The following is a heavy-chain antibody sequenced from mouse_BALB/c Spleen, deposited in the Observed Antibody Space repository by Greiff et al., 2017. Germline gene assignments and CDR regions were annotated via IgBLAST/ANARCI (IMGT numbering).Heavy chain of an antibody. CDR2: INPYYGST. D-gene: IGHD2-1*01. V-gene: IGHV1-39*01. CDR1: GYSFTDYI. J-gene: IGHJ2*01. CDR3: ARAGNYFYYFDY. Sequence: VQLQQTGPELVKPGASVKISCKASGYSFTDYIMLWVKQSHGKSLEWIGNINPYYGSTSYNLKFKGKATLTVDKSSSTAYMQLNSLTSEDSAVYYCARAGNYFYYFDYWGQGTTLTVSS.